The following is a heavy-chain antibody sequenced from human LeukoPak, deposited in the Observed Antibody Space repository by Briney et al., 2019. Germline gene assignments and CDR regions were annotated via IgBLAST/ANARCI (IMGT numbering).Heavy chain of an antibody. J-gene: IGHJ6*03. CDR3: ARVRDSYYYYMDV. CDR2: ISRSGSTI. V-gene: IGHV3-48*03. CDR1: GFTFSSYE. Sequence: PGGSLRLSCAASGFTFSSYEMNWVRQAPGKGLEWVSYISRSGSTIYYADSVKGRFTISRDNAKNTLYLQMNSLRAEDTAVYYCARVRDSYYYYMDVWGKGTTVTVSS.